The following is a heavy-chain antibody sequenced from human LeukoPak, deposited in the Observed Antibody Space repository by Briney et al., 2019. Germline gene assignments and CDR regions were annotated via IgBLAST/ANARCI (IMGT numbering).Heavy chain of an antibody. J-gene: IGHJ4*02. V-gene: IGHV4-34*01. CDR3: AMTSADYPDYFAS. D-gene: IGHD4/OR15-4a*01. Sequence: SETLSLTCHVYNGSFRGYYWSWIRQPPGKGLEWIGEINHYGNTNYNSSLKSRITISIDTSKRQFSLNLNSVTAADTAVYYCAMTSADYPDYFASWGQGALVTVSS. CDR1: NGSFRGYY. CDR2: INHYGNT.